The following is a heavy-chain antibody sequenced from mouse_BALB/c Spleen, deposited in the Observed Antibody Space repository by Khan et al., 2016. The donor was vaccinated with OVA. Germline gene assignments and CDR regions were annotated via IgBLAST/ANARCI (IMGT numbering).Heavy chain of an antibody. CDR3: TRSGYGTFAY. CDR2: INPSNGDS. J-gene: IGHJ3*01. V-gene: IGHV1S81*02. D-gene: IGHD2-1*01. Sequence: QVQLQQSGAELVKPGASVRLSCKASGYTFTSYYLYWVKQRPGQGLEWIGDINPSNGDSNFNEKFKSKVTLTVDKSSSTAYMQLSSLTSEDSAVYYCTRSGYGTFAYWGQGTLVTVSA. CDR1: GYTFTSYY.